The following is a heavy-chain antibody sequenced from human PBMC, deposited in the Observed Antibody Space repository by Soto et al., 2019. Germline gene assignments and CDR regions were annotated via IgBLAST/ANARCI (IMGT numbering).Heavy chain of an antibody. CDR3: GRGRSGQIGVFY. CDR1: GYTFTGHY. D-gene: IGHD5-12*01. Sequence: SVKVSCKASGYTFTGHYIHWVRQAPEQGPEWMGELGPESGATRYAQKFQGRVTMTMDMSITTVYIELSNLSPDDTAVYYCGRGRSGQIGVFYWGQGIPVTVSS. V-gene: IGHV1-2*02. CDR2: LGPESGAT. J-gene: IGHJ4*02.